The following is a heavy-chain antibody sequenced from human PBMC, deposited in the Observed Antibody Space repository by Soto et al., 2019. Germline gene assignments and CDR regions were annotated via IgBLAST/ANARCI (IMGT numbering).Heavy chain of an antibody. CDR1: GFTFSSYW. V-gene: IGHV3-74*01. CDR3: ARADGLYCSGGSCYFDY. Sequence: GGSLRLSCAASGFTFSSYWMHWVRQAPGKGLVWVSRINSDGSSTSYADSVKGRFTISRDNAKNTLYLQMNSLRAEDTAVYYCARADGLYCSGGSCYFDYWGQGTLVTVSS. D-gene: IGHD2-15*01. J-gene: IGHJ4*02. CDR2: INSDGSST.